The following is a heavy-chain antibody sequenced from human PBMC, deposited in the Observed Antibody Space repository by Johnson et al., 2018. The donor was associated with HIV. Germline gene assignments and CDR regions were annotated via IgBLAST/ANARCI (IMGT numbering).Heavy chain of an antibody. CDR1: GFTFSSYW. V-gene: IGHV3-7*03. CDR2: IKEDGSQK. J-gene: IGHJ3*02. Sequence: VQMVESGGGLVQPGGSLRLSCAASGFTFSSYWMHWVRQAPGKGLVWVANIKEDGSQKYDVDSVKGRFIISRYNPKNSLYLQMNSLSAEDTVLYYCARASYVWGSYRYTGVWGAFDIWGQGTMVTVSS. D-gene: IGHD3-16*02. CDR3: ARASYVWGSYRYTGVWGAFDI.